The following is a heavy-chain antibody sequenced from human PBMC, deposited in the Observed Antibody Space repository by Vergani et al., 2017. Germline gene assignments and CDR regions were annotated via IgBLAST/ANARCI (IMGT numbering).Heavy chain of an antibody. CDR1: GGTFSSYA. V-gene: IGHV1-69*01. CDR3: ARGIVVVPAAIDGFDI. CDR2: FIPIFGTA. D-gene: IGHD2-2*02. J-gene: IGHJ3*02. Sequence: QVQLVQSGAEVKKPGSSVKVSCKASGGTFSSYAISWVRQAPGQGLEWMGGFIPIFGTANYAQKFQGSVTMTADESTSTAYMEPSSLRSEETAVYYCARGIVVVPAAIDGFDIWGQGTMVTVSS.